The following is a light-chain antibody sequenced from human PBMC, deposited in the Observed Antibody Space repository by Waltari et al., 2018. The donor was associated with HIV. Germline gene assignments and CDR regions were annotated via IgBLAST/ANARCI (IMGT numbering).Light chain of an antibody. CDR3: CSYAGSSTYV. Sequence: QSALTQPASVSGSPGQSITIPCTGTSSDGGGYNYFSWYQQHPGKAPKLMIYDVSKRPSGVSNRFSGSKSGNTASLTISGLQAEDEADYYCCSYAGSSTYVFGTGTKVTVL. CDR2: DVS. V-gene: IGLV2-23*02. CDR1: SSDGGGYNY. J-gene: IGLJ1*01.